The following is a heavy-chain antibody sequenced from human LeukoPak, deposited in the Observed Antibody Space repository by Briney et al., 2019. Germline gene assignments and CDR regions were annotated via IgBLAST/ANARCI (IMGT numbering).Heavy chain of an antibody. Sequence: SETLSLTCAVYGGSFSGYYWSWIRQPPGKGLEWIGEINHSGSTNYNPSLKSRVTISVDTSKNQFSLKLSSVTAADTAVYYCARGRGYCSSTSCPLPGGQNWFDPWCQGTLVTVSS. CDR2: INHSGST. J-gene: IGHJ5*02. V-gene: IGHV4-34*01. CDR3: ARGRGYCSSTSCPLPGGQNWFDP. D-gene: IGHD2-2*01. CDR1: GGSFSGYY.